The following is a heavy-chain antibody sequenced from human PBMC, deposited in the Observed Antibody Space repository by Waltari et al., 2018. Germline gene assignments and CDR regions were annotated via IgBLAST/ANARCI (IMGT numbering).Heavy chain of an antibody. CDR3: ARDPEYGVDAFDL. CDR1: GFTFSSYS. CDR2: ISSSSSTI. Sequence: EVQLVESGGGLVQPGGSLRLSCAASGFTFSSYSMNWVRQAPGKGLEWVSYISSSSSTIYYADSVKGRFTISRDNAKNSLYLQMNSLRAEDTAVYYCARDPEYGVDAFDLWGQGTMVTVSS. D-gene: IGHD4-17*01. V-gene: IGHV3-48*04. J-gene: IGHJ3*01.